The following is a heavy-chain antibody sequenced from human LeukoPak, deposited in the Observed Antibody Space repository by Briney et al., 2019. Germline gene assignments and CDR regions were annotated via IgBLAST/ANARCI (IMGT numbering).Heavy chain of an antibody. CDR3: ARDGSGFDY. CDR2: INPNSGGT. V-gene: IGHV1-2*02. J-gene: IGHJ4*02. Sequence: ASVKVSCKASGGTFSSYSMSWVRQAPGQGLEWMGGINPNSGGTNYAQKFQGRVTMTRDTSISTAYMELSRLRSDDTAVYYCARDGSGFDYWGQGTLVTVSS. D-gene: IGHD3-10*01. CDR1: GGTFSSYS.